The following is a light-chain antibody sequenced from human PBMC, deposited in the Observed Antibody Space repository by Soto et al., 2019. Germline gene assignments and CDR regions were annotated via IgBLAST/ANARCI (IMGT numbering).Light chain of an antibody. CDR1: QSVSNY. CDR3: HQYCGSPQT. CDR2: GAS. J-gene: IGKJ1*01. Sequence: EIVLTQSPGTLSLSPGERATLSCRASQSVSNYLAWYQRKPGQAPRLLIYGASSRATGIPARFSGSGSGTDFTLTISILEPDDLAVYYCHQYCGSPQTFGQGTTLEIK. V-gene: IGKV3-20*01.